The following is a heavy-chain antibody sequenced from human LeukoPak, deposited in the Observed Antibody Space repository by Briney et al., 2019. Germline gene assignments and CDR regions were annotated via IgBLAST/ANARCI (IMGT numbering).Heavy chain of an antibody. V-gene: IGHV4-34*01. Sequence: SETLSLTCAVYGGSFSGYYWSWIRQPPGKGLEWIGEINHSGSTNYNPSLKSRVTISVDTSKSQFSLKLSSVTAADTAVYYCARHRRTTYYYGSGSPNWFDPWGQGTLVTVSS. D-gene: IGHD3-10*01. J-gene: IGHJ5*02. CDR2: INHSGST. CDR1: GGSFSGYY. CDR3: ARHRRTTYYYGSGSPNWFDP.